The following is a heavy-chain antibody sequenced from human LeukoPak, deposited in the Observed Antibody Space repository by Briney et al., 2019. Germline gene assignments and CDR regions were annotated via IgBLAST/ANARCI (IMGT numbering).Heavy chain of an antibody. J-gene: IGHJ4*02. CDR1: GFTFSDYY. CDR3: ARAQEPRDVVVPAAIDY. Sequence: GGSLRLSCAASGFTFSDYYMSWIRQAPGKGLEWVSYISSSGSTIYYADSVKGRFTISRDNAKNSLYLQMNSLRAEDTAVYYCARAQEPRDVVVPAAIDYWGQGTLVTVSS. CDR2: ISSSGSTI. V-gene: IGHV3-11*04. D-gene: IGHD2-2*01.